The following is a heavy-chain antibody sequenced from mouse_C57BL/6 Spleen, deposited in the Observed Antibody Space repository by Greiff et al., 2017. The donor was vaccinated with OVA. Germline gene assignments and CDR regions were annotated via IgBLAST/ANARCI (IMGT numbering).Heavy chain of an antibody. Sequence: QVQLQQPGAELVRPGSSVKLSCKASGYTFTSYWMDWVKQRPGQGLAWIGNIYPSDSETHYNQKFKDKATLTVDKSSSTAYMQLSSLTSEDSAVYYCARRGDWGQGTTLTVSS. V-gene: IGHV1-61*01. CDR1: GYTFTSYW. J-gene: IGHJ2*01. CDR2: IYPSDSET. CDR3: ARRGD.